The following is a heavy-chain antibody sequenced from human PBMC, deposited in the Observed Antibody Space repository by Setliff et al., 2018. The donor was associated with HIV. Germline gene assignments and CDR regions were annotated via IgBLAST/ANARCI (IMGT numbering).Heavy chain of an antibody. CDR1: GDSMKSKSYF. CDR3: ARHVPDYDFWSGSPAHYYYYYMDV. V-gene: IGHV4-39*01. CDR2: IDYSGTT. Sequence: SETLSLTCTVSGDSMKSKSYFWGWIRQSPGKGLEWIGAIDYSGTTYYNPSLKSRLTISVDTSKNLFSLRVTSVTAADTAIYYCARHVPDYDFWSGSPAHYYYYYMDVWGKGTTVTAP. J-gene: IGHJ6*03. D-gene: IGHD3-3*01.